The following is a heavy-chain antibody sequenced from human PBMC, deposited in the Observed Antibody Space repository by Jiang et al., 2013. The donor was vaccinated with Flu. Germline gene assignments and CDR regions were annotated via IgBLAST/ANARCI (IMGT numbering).Heavy chain of an antibody. CDR3: ARQRSYDFWSGYYSGRHMDV. Sequence: TCAVYGGSFSGYYWSWIRQPPGKGLEWIGEINHSGSTNYNPSLKSRVTISVDTSKNQFSLKLSSVTAADTAVYYCARQRSYDFWSGYYSGRHMDVWGKGTTVTVSS. J-gene: IGHJ6*03. CDR2: INHSGST. V-gene: IGHV4-34*01. D-gene: IGHD3-3*01. CDR1: GGSFSGYY.